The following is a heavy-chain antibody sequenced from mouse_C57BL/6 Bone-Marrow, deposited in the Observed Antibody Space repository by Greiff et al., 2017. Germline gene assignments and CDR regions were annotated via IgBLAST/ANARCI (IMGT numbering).Heavy chain of an antibody. CDR3: ARKGPLYYDYDGSYAMDY. J-gene: IGHJ4*01. CDR1: GFSLTSYG. Sequence: QVQLKESGPGLVQPSQSLSITCTVSGFSLTSYGVHCVRQSPGKGLEWLGVIWSGGSTDYNAAFISRLSISKDKSKGQVFFKINNLQTDDSTIYYCARKGPLYYDYDGSYAMDYWGQGTSVTVSS. CDR2: IWSGGST. D-gene: IGHD2-4*01. V-gene: IGHV2-2*01.